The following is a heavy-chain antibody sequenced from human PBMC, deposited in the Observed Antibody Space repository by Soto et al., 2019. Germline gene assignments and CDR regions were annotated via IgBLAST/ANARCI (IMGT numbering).Heavy chain of an antibody. Sequence: ETLSLTCAVYGGSFSGYYWSWIRQPPGKGLEWIGEINHSGSTNYNPSLKSRVTISVDTSKNQFSLRLSSVTTADTAVYFCAKYGIYSLDYWGQGTLVPVSS. V-gene: IGHV4-34*01. CDR1: GGSFSGYY. CDR2: INHSGST. CDR3: AKYGIYSLDY. D-gene: IGHD1-26*01. J-gene: IGHJ4*02.